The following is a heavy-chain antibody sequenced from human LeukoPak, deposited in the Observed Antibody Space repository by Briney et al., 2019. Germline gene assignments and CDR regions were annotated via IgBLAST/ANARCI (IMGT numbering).Heavy chain of an antibody. Sequence: GASVKVSCKASGYTFTGYYMHWVRQAPGQGLEWMGWINPNSGGTNYAQKFQGRVTMTRDTSISTAYMELSRLRSDDTAVYYCARGGESYIRTTYSFDIWGQGTMVTVSS. V-gene: IGHV1-2*02. CDR3: ARGGESYIRTTYSFDI. CDR2: INPNSGGT. J-gene: IGHJ3*02. CDR1: GYTFTGYY. D-gene: IGHD3-10*01.